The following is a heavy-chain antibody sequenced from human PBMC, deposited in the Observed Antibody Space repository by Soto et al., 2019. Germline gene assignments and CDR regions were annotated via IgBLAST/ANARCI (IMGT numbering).Heavy chain of an antibody. CDR2: ISGYNGNT. D-gene: IGHD6-6*01. CDR3: ARKSSSSSWFDP. J-gene: IGHJ5*02. Sequence: QVQLVQSGDEVKNPGASVKVSCKTSGYTFFSYGISWVRQAPGPGLEWMGWISGYNGNTNYAQKFQARVTMTADTSTITAYMELRSLRSDDTAFYYCARKSSSSSWFDPWGQGTLVTVSS. CDR1: GYTFFSYG. V-gene: IGHV1-18*01.